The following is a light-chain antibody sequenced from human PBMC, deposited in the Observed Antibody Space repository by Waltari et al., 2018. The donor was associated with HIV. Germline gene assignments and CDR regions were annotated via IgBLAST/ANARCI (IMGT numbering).Light chain of an antibody. V-gene: IGLV2-14*03. Sequence: QSALTQPASVSGSPGQSITISCTGTSSDVGGYNYVSWYQQHPGKAPQLMIYDASNRPSGVSNRFSGSKSGNTASLTISGLQAEDEADYYCSSYTSSSTRRVFGTGTKVTVL. J-gene: IGLJ1*01. CDR2: DAS. CDR3: SSYTSSSTRRV. CDR1: SSDVGGYNY.